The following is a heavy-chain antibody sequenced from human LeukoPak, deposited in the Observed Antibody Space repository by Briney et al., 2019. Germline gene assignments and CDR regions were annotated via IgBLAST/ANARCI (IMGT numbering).Heavy chain of an antibody. D-gene: IGHD3-22*01. V-gene: IGHV4-30-4*01. J-gene: IGHJ4*02. CDR1: GGSISSGDYY. CDR3: ARVGVSSGYYTSDD. Sequence: PSQTLSLTCTVSGGSISSGDYYWSWIRQPPGKGLEWIGYIYYSGSTYYNPSLKSRVTISVDTSKNQFSLKLSSVTAADTAVYYCARVGVSSGYYTSDDWGQGTLVTVSS. CDR2: IYYSGST.